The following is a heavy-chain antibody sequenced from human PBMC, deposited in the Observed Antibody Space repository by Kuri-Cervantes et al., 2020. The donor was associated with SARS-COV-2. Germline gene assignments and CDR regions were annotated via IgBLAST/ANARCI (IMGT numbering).Heavy chain of an antibody. CDR1: GFTFSSYS. CDR2: ISSSSSYI. V-gene: IGHV3-21*01. Sequence: GESLKISCAASGFTFSSYSMNWVRQAPGKGLEWVSSISSSSSYIYYADSVKGRFTISRDNAKNSLYLQMNSPRAEDAAVYYCARDAHSTPGGYWGQGTLVTVSS. D-gene: IGHD6-13*01. CDR3: ARDAHSTPGGY. J-gene: IGHJ4*02.